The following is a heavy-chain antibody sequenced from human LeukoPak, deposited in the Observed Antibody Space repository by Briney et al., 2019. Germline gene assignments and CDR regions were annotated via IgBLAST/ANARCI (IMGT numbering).Heavy chain of an antibody. Sequence: QPGGSLRLSCAASEFTFSSYVLHWVRQAPGTGLEWLAAISEDGTYGYTADSVKGRFTISRDNSKNTLYLQMNSLRAEDTAVYYCAKAPPNFDWLLIYFDYWGQGTLVTVSS. CDR3: AKAPPNFDWLLIYFDY. CDR1: EFTFSSYV. J-gene: IGHJ4*02. V-gene: IGHV3-30*04. CDR2: ISEDGTYG. D-gene: IGHD3-9*01.